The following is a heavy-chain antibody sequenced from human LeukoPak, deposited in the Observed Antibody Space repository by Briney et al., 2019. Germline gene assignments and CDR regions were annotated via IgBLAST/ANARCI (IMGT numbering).Heavy chain of an antibody. CDR1: GGSISSSN. CDR2: ISSSSSYI. J-gene: IGHJ6*03. V-gene: IGHV3-21*01. Sequence: PSETLSLTCAVSGGSISSSNWWSWVRQPPGKGLEWVSSISSSSSYIYYADSVKGRFTISRDNAKNSLYLQMNSLRAEDTAVYYCARHEGVLWFGENRYYYMDVWGKGTTVTVSS. CDR3: ARHEGVLWFGENRYYYMDV. D-gene: IGHD3-10*01.